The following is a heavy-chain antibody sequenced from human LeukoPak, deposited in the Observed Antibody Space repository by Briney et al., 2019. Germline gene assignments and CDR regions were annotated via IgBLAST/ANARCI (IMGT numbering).Heavy chain of an antibody. CDR1: DFSFSNYW. D-gene: IGHD3-22*01. J-gene: IGHJ3*02. CDR2: IRGDGSLK. V-gene: IGHV3-7*01. CDR3: ARDANYHDSSVYYDAFDI. Sequence: GGSLRLSCAASDFSFSNYWMTWLRQAPGKGLEWVANIRGDGSLKYYLDSVKGRFTISRDNAKNSLYLQMNSLRAEDTAVYYCARDANYHDSSVYYDAFDIWGQGTMVTVSS.